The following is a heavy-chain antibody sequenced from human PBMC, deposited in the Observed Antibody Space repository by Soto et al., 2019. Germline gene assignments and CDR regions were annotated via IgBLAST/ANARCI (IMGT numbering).Heavy chain of an antibody. J-gene: IGHJ6*02. CDR2: ISAYNGNT. D-gene: IGHD3-10*01. CDR3: ACGGNEKSMDV. V-gene: IGHV1-18*01. CDR1: GYTFTSYG. Sequence: QVQLVQSGAEVKKPGASVKVSCKASGYTFTSYGISWVRQAPGQGLEWMGWISAYNGNTNYAQKLQGRVTMTTDTQPITDHMELRSLKSDVTAVYYCACGGNEKSMDVWGQGTTDTVFS.